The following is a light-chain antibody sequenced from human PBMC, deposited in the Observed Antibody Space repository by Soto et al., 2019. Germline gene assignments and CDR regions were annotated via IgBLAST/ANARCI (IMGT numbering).Light chain of an antibody. CDR3: LHDSNYPRT. J-gene: IGKJ1*01. CDR1: ESISRN. CDR2: TAS. Sequence: GERSPMTCRASESISRNLTWYQQKPGKAPELLIYTASNLQSGVPSRFSGSASGTDFTLTISSLQTEDSATYSCLHDSNYPRTFGQGTKVDI. V-gene: IGKV1-6*01.